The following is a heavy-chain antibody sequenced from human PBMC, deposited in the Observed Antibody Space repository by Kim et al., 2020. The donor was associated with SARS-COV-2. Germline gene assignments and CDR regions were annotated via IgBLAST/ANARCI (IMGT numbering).Heavy chain of an antibody. CDR2: IYSGGST. V-gene: IGHV3-66*02. Sequence: GGSLRLSCAASGFTVSSNYMSWVRQAPGKGLEWVSVIYSGGSTYYADSVKGRFTISRDNSKNTLYLQMNSLRAEDTAVYYCARDKVPTTFYYYGMDVWGQGTTVTVSS. CDR3: ARDKVPTTFYYYGMDV. J-gene: IGHJ6*02. CDR1: GFTVSSNY. D-gene: IGHD4-17*01.